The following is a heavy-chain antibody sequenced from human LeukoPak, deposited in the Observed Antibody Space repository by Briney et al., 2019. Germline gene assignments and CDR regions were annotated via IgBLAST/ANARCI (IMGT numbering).Heavy chain of an antibody. CDR2: ISYDGSNK. D-gene: IGHD4-17*01. J-gene: IGHJ6*02. Sequence: GGSLRLSCAASGFTFSSYGMHWVRQAPGKGLEWVAVISYDGSNKYYADSVKGRFTISRDNSKNTLYLQMNSPRAEDTAVYYCAKDGDYYGMDVWGQGTTVTVSS. CDR3: AKDGDYYGMDV. CDR1: GFTFSSYG. V-gene: IGHV3-30*18.